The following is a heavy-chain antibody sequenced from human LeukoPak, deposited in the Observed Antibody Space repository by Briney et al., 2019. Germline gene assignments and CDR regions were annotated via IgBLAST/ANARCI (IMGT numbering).Heavy chain of an antibody. Sequence: GGSLRLSCAASGFTFDDYAMHWVRQAPGKGLEWVSGISWNSGSIGYADSVKGRFTISRDNAKNSLYLQMNSLRAEDTALYYCAREYSYGSYFDYWGQGTLVTVSS. D-gene: IGHD5-18*01. J-gene: IGHJ4*02. CDR3: AREYSYGSYFDY. CDR2: ISWNSGSI. CDR1: GFTFDDYA. V-gene: IGHV3-9*01.